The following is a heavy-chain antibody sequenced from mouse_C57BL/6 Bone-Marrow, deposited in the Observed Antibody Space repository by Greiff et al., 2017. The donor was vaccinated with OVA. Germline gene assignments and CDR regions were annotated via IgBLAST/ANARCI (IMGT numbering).Heavy chain of an antibody. J-gene: IGHJ4*01. Sequence: QVQLQQSGAELVRPGTSVKMSCKASGYTFTNYWIGWAKQRPGHGLEWIGDIYPGGGYTNYSEKFKGKATLTADKSSSTAYMQFSSLTSEDSAIYYCARPGMGYAMDYWGQGTSVTVSS. CDR3: ARPGMGYAMDY. CDR2: IYPGGGYT. D-gene: IGHD2-3*01. V-gene: IGHV1-63*01. CDR1: GYTFTNYW.